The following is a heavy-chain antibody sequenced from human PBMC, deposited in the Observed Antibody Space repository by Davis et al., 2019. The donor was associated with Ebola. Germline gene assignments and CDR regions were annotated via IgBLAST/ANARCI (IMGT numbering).Heavy chain of an antibody. J-gene: IGHJ5*02. CDR3: ARRRGYSSSWRVALDP. V-gene: IGHV4-34*01. CDR2: INHSGST. CDR1: GGSFSGYY. D-gene: IGHD6-13*01. Sequence: MPSETLSLTCAVYGGSFSGYYWSWIRQPLGEGLEWIGEINHSGSTNYNPSLKSRVTISVDTSKNQFSLKLSSVTAADTAVYYCARRRGYSSSWRVALDPWGQGNLVTGSS.